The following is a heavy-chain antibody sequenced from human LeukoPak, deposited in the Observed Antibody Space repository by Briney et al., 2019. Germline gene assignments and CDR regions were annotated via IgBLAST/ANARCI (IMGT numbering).Heavy chain of an antibody. V-gene: IGHV3-30-3*01. D-gene: IGHD6-13*01. J-gene: IGHJ4*02. CDR2: ISYDGTNK. CDR1: GFTFSSYA. Sequence: GGSLRLSCAASGFTFSSYAIHWVRQAPGKGLEWVAIISYDGTNKYYADSVRGRFTISRDNSKNTLYLQMNSLRAEDTAVYYCVKDRRYSSSWYSEIDYWGQGTLVTVSS. CDR3: VKDRRYSSSWYSEIDY.